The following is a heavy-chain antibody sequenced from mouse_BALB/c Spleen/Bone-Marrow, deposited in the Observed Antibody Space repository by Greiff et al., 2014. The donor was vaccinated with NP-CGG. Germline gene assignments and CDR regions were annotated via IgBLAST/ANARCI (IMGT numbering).Heavy chain of an antibody. J-gene: IGHJ2*01. V-gene: IGHV2-9*02. CDR3: ARDRGYYKDVGDY. Sequence: VKLVESGPGLVAPSQSLSITCTVSGFSLTSYGVHWVRQPPGKGLEWLGVIWAGGSTNYNSALMSRLSISKDNSESQVFLKMNSLQTDDTAIYYYARDRGYYKDVGDYWGQGTTLTVSS. D-gene: IGHD2-3*01. CDR1: GFSLTSYG. CDR2: IWAGGST.